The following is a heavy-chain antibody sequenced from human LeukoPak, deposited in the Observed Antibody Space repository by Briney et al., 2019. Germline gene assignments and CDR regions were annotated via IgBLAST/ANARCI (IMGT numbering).Heavy chain of an antibody. CDR2: ISAYNGNT. V-gene: IGHV1-18*01. Sequence: ASVTVSCTASGYTFTSYGISWVRQAPGQGLEWMGWISAYNGNTNYAQKLQGGVTMTTDTSTSTAYMELRSLRSDDTAVYYCAREAKDYYDSSGYYYVFDYWGQGTLVTVSS. J-gene: IGHJ4*02. CDR1: GYTFTSYG. D-gene: IGHD3-22*01. CDR3: AREAKDYYDSSGYYYVFDY.